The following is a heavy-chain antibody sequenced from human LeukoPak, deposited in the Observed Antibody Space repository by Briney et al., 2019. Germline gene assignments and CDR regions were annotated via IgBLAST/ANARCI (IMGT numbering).Heavy chain of an antibody. Sequence: SETLSLTCTVSGGSISSSSYYWGWIRQPPGKGLEWIGYIYYSGSTNYNPSLKSRVTISVDTSKNQFSLKLSSVTAADTAVYYCATSGPLTHFDYWGQGTLVTVSS. CDR2: IYYSGST. CDR3: ATSGPLTHFDY. J-gene: IGHJ4*02. D-gene: IGHD1-20*01. V-gene: IGHV4-61*05. CDR1: GGSISSSSYY.